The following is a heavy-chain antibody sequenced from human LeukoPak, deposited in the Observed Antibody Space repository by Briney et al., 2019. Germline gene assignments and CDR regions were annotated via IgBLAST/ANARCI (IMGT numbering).Heavy chain of an antibody. Sequence: GGSLRLSCAASGFTFSSYAMHWVRQAPGKGPEYVSAITSNGGNTYYANSVKGRFTISRDNSKNTLYLQMGSLRAEDMAVYYCARVRSWDAFDIWGQGTMVTVSS. CDR2: ITSNGGNT. CDR3: ARVRSWDAFDI. D-gene: IGHD1-26*01. J-gene: IGHJ3*02. CDR1: GFTFSSYA. V-gene: IGHV3-64*01.